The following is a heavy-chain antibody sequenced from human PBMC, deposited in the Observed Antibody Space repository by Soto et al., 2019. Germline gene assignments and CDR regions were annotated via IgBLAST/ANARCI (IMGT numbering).Heavy chain of an antibody. CDR2: IYYSGST. D-gene: IGHD6-13*01. J-gene: IGHJ5*02. CDR1: GGSISSGDYY. V-gene: IGHV4-30-4*01. CDR3: ARERPDGRSLDP. Sequence: PSETLSLTCTVSGGSISSGDYYWSCIRQPPGKGLEWIGYIYYSGSTYYNPSLKSRVTISVDTSKNQFSLRLSSVTAADTAVYYCARERPDGRSLDPWGQGTLVTVPS.